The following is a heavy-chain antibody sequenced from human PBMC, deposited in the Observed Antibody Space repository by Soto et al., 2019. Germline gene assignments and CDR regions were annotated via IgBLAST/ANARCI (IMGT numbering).Heavy chain of an antibody. Sequence: GGSLRLSCTVSGVTFSNYAMNWVRQAPGKGLEWVSSLSGSGGTTYYADSVKGRFIISRDNSKNTLYLLMNSLRAEDTAPYYCAKQPADYGPGADTFYFDSWGQGALVTVSS. D-gene: IGHD3-10*01. CDR3: AKQPADYGPGADTFYFDS. CDR2: LSGSGGTT. V-gene: IGHV3-23*01. CDR1: GVTFSNYA. J-gene: IGHJ4*02.